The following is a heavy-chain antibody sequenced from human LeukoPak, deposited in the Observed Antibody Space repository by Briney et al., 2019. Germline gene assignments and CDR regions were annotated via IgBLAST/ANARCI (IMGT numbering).Heavy chain of an antibody. D-gene: IGHD1-26*01. V-gene: IGHV4-31*03. J-gene: IGHJ5*02. Sequence: TSETLSLTCTVSGGSISSGGYCWSWIRQHPGKGLEWIGYIYYSGSTYYNPSLKSRVTISVDTSKNQFSLKLSSVTAADTAVYYCARDSDWFDPWGQGTLVTVSS. CDR1: GGSISSGGYC. CDR2: IYYSGST. CDR3: ARDSDWFDP.